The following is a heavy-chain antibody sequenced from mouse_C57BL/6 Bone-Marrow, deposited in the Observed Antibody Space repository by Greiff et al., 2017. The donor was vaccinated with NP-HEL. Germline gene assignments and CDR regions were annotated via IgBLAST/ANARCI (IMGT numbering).Heavy chain of an antibody. CDR2: IDPENGDT. Sequence: VQLKESGAELVRPGASVKLSCTASGFNIKDDYMHWVKQRPEQGLEWIGWIDPENGDTEYASKFQGKATINADTSSNTAYLQLSSLTSEDTAVYYGTPYRDYDGGWYFEVWGTGTTVTVSS. J-gene: IGHJ1*03. CDR3: TPYRDYDGGWYFEV. CDR1: GFNIKDDY. D-gene: IGHD2-4*01. V-gene: IGHV14-4*01.